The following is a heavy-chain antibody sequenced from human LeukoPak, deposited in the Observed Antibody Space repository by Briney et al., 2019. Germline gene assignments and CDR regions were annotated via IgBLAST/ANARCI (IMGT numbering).Heavy chain of an antibody. CDR3: AKDGGDILVVVASGDAFDI. J-gene: IGHJ3*02. D-gene: IGHD2-15*01. V-gene: IGHV3-23*01. Sequence: GGSLRLSCAASGFTFSNYAMSWVRQAPGKGLEWVSGISGSGYSTYYADSVKGRFTISRDNSKNTLYLQMNSLRAEDTAVYYCAKDGGDILVVVASGDAFDIWGQGTMVTVSS. CDR2: ISGSGYST. CDR1: GFTFSNYA.